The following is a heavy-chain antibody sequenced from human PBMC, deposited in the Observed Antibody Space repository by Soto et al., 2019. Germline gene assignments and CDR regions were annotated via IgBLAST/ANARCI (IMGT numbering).Heavy chain of an antibody. J-gene: IGHJ6*02. CDR3: ARVGMTTVTRNYYYYGMDV. Sequence: SETLSLTCTVSGGSISSYYWSWIRQPPGKGLEWIGYIYYSGSTNYNPSLKSRVTISVDMSKNQFSLKLSSVTAADTAVYYCARVGMTTVTRNYYYYGMDVWGQGTTVTVSS. D-gene: IGHD4-4*01. CDR2: IYYSGST. CDR1: GGSISSYY. V-gene: IGHV4-59*01.